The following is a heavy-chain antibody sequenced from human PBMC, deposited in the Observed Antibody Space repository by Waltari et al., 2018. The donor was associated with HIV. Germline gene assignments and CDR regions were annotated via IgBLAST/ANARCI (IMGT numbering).Heavy chain of an antibody. CDR3: ASSPPARVFGVLIINRNWFDP. V-gene: IGHV4-39*01. D-gene: IGHD3-3*01. Sequence: QLQLQESGPGLVKPSETLSLTCTVSGGSISSSSYYWGWIRQPPGKGLEWIGSIYYSGSTYNNPSLKSRVTISVDTSKNQFSLKLSSVTAADTAVYYCASSPPARVFGVLIINRNWFDPWGQGTLVTVSS. J-gene: IGHJ5*02. CDR1: GGSISSSSYY. CDR2: IYYSGST.